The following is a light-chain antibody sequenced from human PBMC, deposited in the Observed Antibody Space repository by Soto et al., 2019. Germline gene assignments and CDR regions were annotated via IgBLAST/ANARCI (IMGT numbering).Light chain of an antibody. V-gene: IGLV2-8*01. CDR1: SSDVGGYNY. CDR2: EVT. Sequence: QSALTQPPSASGSPGQSVTISCTGTSSDVGGYNYVSWYQQHPGKAPKLMIYEVTKRPSGVPDRFSGSKSDNTASLTVSVLQAEDEADYYCSSYAGSNNVVFGGGTKLTVL. CDR3: SSYAGSNNVV. J-gene: IGLJ2*01.